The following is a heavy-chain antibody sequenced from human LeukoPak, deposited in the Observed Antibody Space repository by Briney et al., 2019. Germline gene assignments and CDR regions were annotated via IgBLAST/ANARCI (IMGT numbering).Heavy chain of an antibody. V-gene: IGHV4-61*08. J-gene: IGHJ4*02. D-gene: IGHD5-12*01. CDR2: IYYSGST. CDR3: ASYSGYPLSSFDY. Sequence: SETLSLTCTVSGGSISSGDYYWSWIRQPPGKGLEWIGYIYYSGSTNYNPSLKSRVTISVDTSKNQFSLKLSSVTAADTAVYYCASYSGYPLSSFDYWGQGTLVTVSS. CDR1: GGSISSGDYY.